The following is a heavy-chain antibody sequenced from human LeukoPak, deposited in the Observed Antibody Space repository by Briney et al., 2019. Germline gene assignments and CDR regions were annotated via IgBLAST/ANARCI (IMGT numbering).Heavy chain of an antibody. Sequence: GGSLRLSCAASGFTLSSCGMHWVRQAPGKGLEWVAVITYDGITTYFDDSVKGRFTISRDTSKSMLYLQMNSLRPDDTAVYYCVKKQSSGNYRTADFWGQGTLVTVSS. V-gene: IGHV3-30*18. CDR3: VKKQSSGNYRTADF. CDR1: GFTLSSCG. J-gene: IGHJ4*02. CDR2: ITYDGITT. D-gene: IGHD3-10*01.